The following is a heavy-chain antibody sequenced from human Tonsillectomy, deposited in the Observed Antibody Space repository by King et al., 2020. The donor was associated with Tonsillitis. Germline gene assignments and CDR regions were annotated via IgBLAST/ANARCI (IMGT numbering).Heavy chain of an antibody. CDR1: GFTFSSYE. V-gene: IGHV3-48*03. D-gene: IGHD3-9*01. J-gene: IGHJ6*03. Sequence: EVQLVESGGGLAQSGGSLRLSCAASGFTFSSYEMNWVRQAPGKGLEWVSYISSSGSTIYYADSVKGRFTISRDNAKNSLYLQMNSLRAEDTAVYYCARDRVHDLLTGYYNYYYYYMDVWGKGTTVTVSS. CDR2: ISSSGSTI. CDR3: ARDRVHDLLTGYYNYYYYYMDV.